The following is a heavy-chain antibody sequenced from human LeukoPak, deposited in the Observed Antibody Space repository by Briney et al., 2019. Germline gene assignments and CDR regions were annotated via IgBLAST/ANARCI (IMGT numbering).Heavy chain of an antibody. D-gene: IGHD3-22*01. CDR2: INWNGGST. J-gene: IGHJ4*02. V-gene: IGHV3-20*04. CDR1: GFTFDDYG. Sequence: GGSLRLSCAASGFTFDDYGMSWVRQAPGKGLEWVSGINWNGGSTGYADSVKGRFTISRDNAKNSLYLRMNSLRAGDTALYYCARYFYYYDSSGYYGRYFDHWGQGTLVTVSS. CDR3: ARYFYYYDSSGYYGRYFDH.